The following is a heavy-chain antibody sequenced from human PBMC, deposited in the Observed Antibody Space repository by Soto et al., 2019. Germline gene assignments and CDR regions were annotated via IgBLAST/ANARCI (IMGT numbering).Heavy chain of an antibody. CDR2: ISLSSIYI. J-gene: IGHJ4*02. V-gene: IGHV3-21*01. D-gene: IGHD3-10*01. Sequence: EVQLVESGGGLVKPGGSLRLSCAASGVTFSSYSMNWVRQAPGKGLEWVSSISLSSIYIYYTDSVKGRFTISRDDAKNSLSLQMNSLRAEDTAVYCCARAMYGSGSYLQPFDYWGQGTLATVSS. CDR3: ARAMYGSGSYLQPFDY. CDR1: GVTFSSYS.